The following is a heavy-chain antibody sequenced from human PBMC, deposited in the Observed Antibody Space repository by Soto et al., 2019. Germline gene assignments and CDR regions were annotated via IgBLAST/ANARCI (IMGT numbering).Heavy chain of an antibody. J-gene: IGHJ4*02. CDR3: ARDSRRYCSGGSCYQKNYFDY. CDR1: GFTFSSYW. Sequence: PGGSLRLSCAASGFTFSSYWMSWVRQAPGKGLEWVANVKQDGSEKYYVDSVKGRFTISRDNAKNSLYLQMNSLRAEDTAVYYCARDSRRYCSGGSCYQKNYFDYWGQGTLVTVSS. V-gene: IGHV3-7*01. CDR2: VKQDGSEK. D-gene: IGHD2-15*01.